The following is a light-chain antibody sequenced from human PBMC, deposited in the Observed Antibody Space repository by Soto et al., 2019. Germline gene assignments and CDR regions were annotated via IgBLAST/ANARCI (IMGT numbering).Light chain of an antibody. Sequence: EIVLTQSPATLSLSPGERATLSCRASQSVSSYLACYQQKPGQAPRLLIYDASNRATGIPDRFSGSGSGTEFTLTISSLQPDDFATYYCQQYNSYSFGQGTKVDIK. CDR1: QSVSSY. V-gene: IGKV3-11*01. CDR2: DAS. J-gene: IGKJ1*01. CDR3: QQYNSYS.